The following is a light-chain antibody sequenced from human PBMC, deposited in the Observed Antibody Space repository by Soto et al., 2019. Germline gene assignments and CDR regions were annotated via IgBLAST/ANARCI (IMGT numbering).Light chain of an antibody. CDR2: EVS. Sequence: QSALTQPASVSGSPGQSITISCTATSSDLGDYNYVAWIQQHPGKAPKLMIYEVSNRPSGVSNRFSGSKSGNTASLTISGLQAEHEADYYCTSYTTNGRVFGGGTKLTVL. J-gene: IGLJ3*02. CDR3: TSYTTNGRV. V-gene: IGLV2-14*01. CDR1: SSDLGDYNY.